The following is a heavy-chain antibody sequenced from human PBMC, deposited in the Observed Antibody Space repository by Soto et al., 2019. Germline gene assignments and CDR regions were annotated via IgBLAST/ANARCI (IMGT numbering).Heavy chain of an antibody. Sequence: QVQLVQSGAEVKKPGSSVKVSCKASGGTFSRYTINWERQAPGQGLEWMGRIIPIAAIANYTQKFQSRVTITVDKCSTTAYMELRGLRSDGTAVYYCARGSTIVRGALTWFDPWAQGTLVTVSS. V-gene: IGHV1-69*02. J-gene: IGHJ5*02. D-gene: IGHD3-10*01. CDR1: GGTFSRYT. CDR3: ARGSTIVRGALTWFDP. CDR2: IIPIAAIA.